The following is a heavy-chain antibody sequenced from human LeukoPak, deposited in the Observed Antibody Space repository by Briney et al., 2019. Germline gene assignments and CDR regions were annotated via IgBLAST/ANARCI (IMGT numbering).Heavy chain of an antibody. CDR1: GYTFTAYY. V-gene: IGHV1-2*02. Sequence: VASMKVSCKASGYTFTAYYIHWVRQAPGQGLEWMGWIDPNSGDTKYVEKFQGRVTMTRNTSISTAYMELSSLRSEDTAVYYCARVPDTRKGLGYSYGIWYRSAPYYFDYWGQGTLVTVSS. CDR3: ARVPDTRKGLGYSYGIWYRSAPYYFDY. D-gene: IGHD5-18*01. J-gene: IGHJ4*02. CDR2: IDPNSGDT.